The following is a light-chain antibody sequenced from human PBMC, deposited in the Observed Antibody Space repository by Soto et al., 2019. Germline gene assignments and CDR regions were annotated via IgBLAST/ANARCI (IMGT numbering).Light chain of an antibody. CDR3: CSYVGATTYV. Sequence: QSALTHPSSVSGSAGQSITISCSGTRSISGGYNVVCSYQQDPENAPTVIVYAGIKPPSGVSDRFSCSTSGSTASLTISGLQAEDEAEYFCCSYVGATTYVFGSGTKVTVL. CDR1: RSISGGYNV. J-gene: IGLJ1*01. CDR2: AGI. V-gene: IGLV2-23*01.